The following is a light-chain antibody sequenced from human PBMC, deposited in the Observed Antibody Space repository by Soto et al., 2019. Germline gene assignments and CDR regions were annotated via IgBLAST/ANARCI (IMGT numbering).Light chain of an antibody. CDR1: SSNIGAGYD. Sequence: QSVLTQPPSVSGAPGRRVTISCTGTSSNIGAGYDVHWYQQLPGTAPKLLIYANDNRPSGVPDRFSGSKSGTSASLAITGLQAEDEADYYCQSYDNSLRVVFGGGTKLTVL. CDR3: QSYDNSLRVV. J-gene: IGLJ2*01. V-gene: IGLV1-40*01. CDR2: AND.